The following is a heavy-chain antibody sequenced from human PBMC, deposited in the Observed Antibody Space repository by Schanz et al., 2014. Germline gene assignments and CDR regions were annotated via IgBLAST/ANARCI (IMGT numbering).Heavy chain of an antibody. CDR2: IYHTGST. CDR1: GASIESPNW. J-gene: IGHJ6*02. V-gene: IGHV4-4*02. Sequence: QVQLQESGPGLVKPSGTLSLTCAVSGASIESPNWWSWVRQPPGKGLEWIGQIYHTGSTDFNPSLKSRVTISVDKSKNQFSLKLSSVTAADTAVYYCARRYCGPTGCYSGAVYAMHAWGQGTTVTVSS. CDR3: ARRYCGPTGCYSGAVYAMHA. D-gene: IGHD2-2*01.